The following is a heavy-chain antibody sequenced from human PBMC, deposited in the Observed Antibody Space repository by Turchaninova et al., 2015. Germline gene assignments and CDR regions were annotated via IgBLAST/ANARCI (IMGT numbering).Heavy chain of an antibody. Sequence: PGGSLRLSCAASGFTFSSYAMSWVRQAPGKGLEWVSAISGSGGSTDYADSVKGRFTISRDNSKNTLYLQMNSLRAEDTSVYYCAKDDVYYYSSCYYVDDYWGQGTLVTVSS. CDR2: ISGSGGST. CDR3: AKDDVYYYSSCYYVDDY. V-gene: IGHV3-23*01. J-gene: IGHJ4*02. D-gene: IGHD3-22*01. CDR1: GFTFSSYA.